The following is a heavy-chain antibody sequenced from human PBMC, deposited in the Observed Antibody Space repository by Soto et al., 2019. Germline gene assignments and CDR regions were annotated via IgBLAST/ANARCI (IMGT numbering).Heavy chain of an antibody. D-gene: IGHD6-13*01. CDR2: TYYRSKWYN. V-gene: IGHV6-1*01. J-gene: IGHJ6*02. CDR3: ARGASQQLVRSYYYYGMDV. CDR1: GDSVSSNSAA. Sequence: SQTLSLTCVISGDSVSSNSAAWNWIRQSPSRGLEWLGRTYYRSKWYNDYAVSVKSRITINPDTSKNQFSLQLNSVTPEDTAVYYCARGASQQLVRSYYYYGMDVWGQGTTVTVSS.